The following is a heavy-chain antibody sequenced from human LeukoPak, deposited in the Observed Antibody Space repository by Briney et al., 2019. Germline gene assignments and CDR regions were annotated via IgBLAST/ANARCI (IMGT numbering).Heavy chain of an antibody. J-gene: IGHJ4*02. CDR1: GFTFSTYA. CDR2: ISGSGGST. Sequence: GGSLRLSCAASGFTFSTYAMHWVRQAPGKGLEWVSAISGSGGSTYYADSVKGRFTISRDNSKNTLYLQMNSLRAEDTAVYYCAKDPGTVTTFSDYWGQGTLVTVSS. CDR3: AKDPGTVTTFSDY. V-gene: IGHV3-23*01. D-gene: IGHD4-17*01.